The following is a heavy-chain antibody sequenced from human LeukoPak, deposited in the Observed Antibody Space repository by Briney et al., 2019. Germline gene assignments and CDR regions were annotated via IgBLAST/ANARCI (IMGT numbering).Heavy chain of an antibody. J-gene: IGHJ5*02. V-gene: IGHV3-53*05. CDR2: IYSGGST. Sequence: PGGSLRLSCAASGFTVSSDYMSWVRQAPGKGLEWVSVIYSGGSTYYADSVKGRFTISRDKSKNTVYPPMNSLRFEDTAMYYCARNWFDPWGQGTLVTVSS. CDR3: ARNWFDP. CDR1: GFTVSSDY.